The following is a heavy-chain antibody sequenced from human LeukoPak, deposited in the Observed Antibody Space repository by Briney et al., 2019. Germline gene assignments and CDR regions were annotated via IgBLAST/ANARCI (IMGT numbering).Heavy chain of an antibody. Sequence: ASVKVSCKASGYTFTSYYMHWVRQAPGQGLEWMGIINPGSGATNYAQKFQGRVTMTRDTSTSTVYMELSSQRSEDTAVYYCARATNFYYYYGMDVWGQGTTVTVSS. CDR2: INPGSGAT. J-gene: IGHJ6*02. V-gene: IGHV1-46*01. D-gene: IGHD1-26*01. CDR3: ARATNFYYYYGMDV. CDR1: GYTFTSYY.